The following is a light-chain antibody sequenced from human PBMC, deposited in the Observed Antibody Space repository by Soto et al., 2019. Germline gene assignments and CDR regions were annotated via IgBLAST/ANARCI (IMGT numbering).Light chain of an antibody. J-gene: IGKJ2*01. Sequence: DIQMTQSPSALPASVGDRVTITCRASQSISSYLNWYQQKPGKAPKLLIYAASSLQSGVPSRFSGSGSGTDFTLTISSLQPEDFATYYCHQSYSTLVYTFGQGTKLEIK. CDR3: HQSYSTLVYT. CDR2: AAS. V-gene: IGKV1-39*01. CDR1: QSISSY.